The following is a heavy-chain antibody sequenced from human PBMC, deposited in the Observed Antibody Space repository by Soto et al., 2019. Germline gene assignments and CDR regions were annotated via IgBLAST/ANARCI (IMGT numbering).Heavy chain of an antibody. CDR1: GFTFRSHG. D-gene: IGHD3-3*01. CDR3: AKQYEFGGLEDY. V-gene: IGHV3-30*18. CDR2: ISNDGRRK. J-gene: IGHJ4*02. Sequence: QVQLVESGGGVVQPGTSLRLSCAASGFTFRSHGMHWVRQVPGKGLERVAAISNDGRRKYYADSVKGRFSISRDNSENTMYLQMNSLRVEDTAMYYCAKQYEFGGLEDYWGQGTLGTVSS.